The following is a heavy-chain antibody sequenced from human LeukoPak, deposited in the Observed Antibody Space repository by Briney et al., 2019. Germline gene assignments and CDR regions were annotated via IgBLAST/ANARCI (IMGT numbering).Heavy chain of an antibody. CDR2: INAGNGNT. CDR1: GYTFTSYA. V-gene: IGHV1-3*01. D-gene: IGHD3-22*01. J-gene: IGHJ4*02. Sequence: ASVKVSCKASGYTFTSYAMNWVRQAPGQRLEWMGWINAGNGNTKYSQKFQGRVTITRDTSASTAYMELSSLRSEDTAVYYCARDDSSGYFRYWGQGTLVTVSS. CDR3: ARDDSSGYFRY.